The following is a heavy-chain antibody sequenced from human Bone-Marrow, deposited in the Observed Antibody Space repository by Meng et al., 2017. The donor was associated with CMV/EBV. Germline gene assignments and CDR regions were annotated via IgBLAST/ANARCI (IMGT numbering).Heavy chain of an antibody. CDR2: IYSGGST. Sequence: LSWAASGVTVSSNYMSWVRQAPGKGLEWVSVIYSGGSTYYADSVKGRFTISRDNSKNTLYLQMNSLRAEDTAVYYCARAQPWYYFDYWGQGTLVTVSS. D-gene: IGHD2-8*02. CDR3: ARAQPWYYFDY. J-gene: IGHJ4*02. V-gene: IGHV3-66*02. CDR1: GVTVSSNY.